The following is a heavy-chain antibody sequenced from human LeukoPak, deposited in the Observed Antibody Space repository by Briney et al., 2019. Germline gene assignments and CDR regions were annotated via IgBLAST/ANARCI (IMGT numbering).Heavy chain of an antibody. CDR1: GYTFTGYY. CDR2: INPNSGGT. Sequence: ASVKVSCKASGYTFTGYYMHWVRQAPGQGLEWMGWINPNSGGTNYAQKFQGWVTMTRDTSISTAYMELSRLRSDDTAVYYCAREPLGIAAAGHLFDYWGQGTLVTVSS. CDR3: AREPLGIAAAGHLFDY. J-gene: IGHJ4*02. D-gene: IGHD6-13*01. V-gene: IGHV1-2*04.